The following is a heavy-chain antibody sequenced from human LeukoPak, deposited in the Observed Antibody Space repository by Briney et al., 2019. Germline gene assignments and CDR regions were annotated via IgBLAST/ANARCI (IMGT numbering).Heavy chain of an antibody. V-gene: IGHV4-34*01. CDR2: INHSGSA. Sequence: SETLSLTCAVYGGSFSGYYWSWIRQPPGKGLEWIGEINHSGSANYNPSLKSRVTISVVTSKNQFSLKLSSVTAADTAVYYCARPYGSSASYAFDIWGQGTMVAVSS. CDR1: GGSFSGYY. D-gene: IGHD3-22*01. CDR3: ARPYGSSASYAFDI. J-gene: IGHJ3*02.